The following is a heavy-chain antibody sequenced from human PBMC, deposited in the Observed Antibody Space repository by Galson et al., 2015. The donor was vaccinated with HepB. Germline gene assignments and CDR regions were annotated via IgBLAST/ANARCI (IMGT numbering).Heavy chain of an antibody. CDR1: GYTFTRYD. Sequence: SVKVSCKASGYTFTRYDFNWVRQATGQGLEWMGWMNPNSGNTGYAQKFQGRVTLTRNTSSSTAYMELSSLTSEDTAVYYCARGSAIFGPWGQGTLVTVSS. CDR2: MNPNSGNT. J-gene: IGHJ5*02. CDR3: ARGSAIFGP. V-gene: IGHV1-8*01.